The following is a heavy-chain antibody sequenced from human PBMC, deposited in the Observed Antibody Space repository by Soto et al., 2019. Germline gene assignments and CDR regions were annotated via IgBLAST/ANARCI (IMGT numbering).Heavy chain of an antibody. CDR2: IDPGDSYT. CDR3: ARPLMPNYYYYGMDV. CDR1: GYSFTSYW. D-gene: IGHD2-2*01. V-gene: IGHV5-10-1*01. J-gene: IGHJ6*02. Sequence: GESLKISCKGSGYSFTSYWISWVRQMPGKGLEWMGRIDPGDSYTNYSPSFQGHVTISADKSISTAYLQWSSLKASDTAMYYCARPLMPNYYYYGMDVWGQGTTVTVSS.